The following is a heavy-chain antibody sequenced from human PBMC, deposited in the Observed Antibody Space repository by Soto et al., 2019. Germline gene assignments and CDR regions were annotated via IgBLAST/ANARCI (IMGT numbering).Heavy chain of an antibody. V-gene: IGHV1-2*02. CDR1: GYTFTGYY. D-gene: IGHD6-13*01. Sequence: QVQLVQSGAEVKKPGASVKVSCKASGYTFTGYYMHWVRQAPGQGLEWMGWINPNSGGTTYAQKFQGRVTRTRDTSISTAYMELSRLRSDDTAVYYCAVCYSSSCFDYWGQGTLVTVSS. J-gene: IGHJ4*02. CDR2: INPNSGGT. CDR3: AVCYSSSCFDY.